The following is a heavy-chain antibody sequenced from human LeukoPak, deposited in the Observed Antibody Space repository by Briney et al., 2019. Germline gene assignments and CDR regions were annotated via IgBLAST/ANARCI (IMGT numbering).Heavy chain of an antibody. CDR3: ARGFSDYDGTDYAILKY. V-gene: IGHV1-8*01. D-gene: IGHD3-22*01. CDR2: INPNSGDT. CDR1: GYTFTPYE. J-gene: IGHJ4*02. Sequence: ASVEVSCKASGYTFTPYEIDWVRQAPGQGLEWMGWINPNSGDTGYAQKFQGRVTMTRDTSITTAYMELSSLMSEDTAVYYCARGFSDYDGTDYAILKYWGQGTLVTVSS.